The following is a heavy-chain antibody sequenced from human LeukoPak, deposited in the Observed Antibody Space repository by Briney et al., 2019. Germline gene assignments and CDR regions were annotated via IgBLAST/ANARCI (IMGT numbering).Heavy chain of an antibody. Sequence: KSSETLSLTCTVSGGSISSSSYYWGWIRQPPGKGLEWIGSIYYSGSTYYNPSLKSRVTISVDTSKNQFSLKLSSVTAADTAIYYCARAVIVVAAATQRNWFDPWGQGTLVTVSS. D-gene: IGHD2-15*01. CDR1: GGSISSSSYY. CDR3: ARAVIVVAAATQRNWFDP. V-gene: IGHV4-39*07. CDR2: IYYSGST. J-gene: IGHJ5*02.